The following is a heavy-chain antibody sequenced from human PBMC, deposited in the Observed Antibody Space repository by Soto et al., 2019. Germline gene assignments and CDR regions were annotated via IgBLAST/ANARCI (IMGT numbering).Heavy chain of an antibody. CDR1: GFTFSRFW. CDR3: ARVRYGGYSYYFDY. Sequence: PGGSLRLSCAVSGFTFSRFWMGWVRQAPGRGLEWVANIQQDGSEKYYVDSVKGRFTMSKDNVKNSLYLQMYSLGAEDTAVYYCARVRYGGYSYYFDYWGQGALVTVYS. J-gene: IGHJ4*02. D-gene: IGHD2-21*02. CDR2: IQQDGSEK. V-gene: IGHV3-7*03.